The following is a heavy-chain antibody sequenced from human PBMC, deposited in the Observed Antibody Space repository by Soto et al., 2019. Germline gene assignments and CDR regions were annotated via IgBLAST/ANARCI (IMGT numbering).Heavy chain of an antibody. CDR3: EGSDY. Sequence: SVKVSSKASGGTFSRYAISWVRQAPGQGLEWIGVLIPIFGTANYAQKFQGRVTITADESASTAYMELSSLRSEDTDVYYCEGSDYWGQGTLVTVSS. J-gene: IGHJ4*02. CDR1: GGTFSRYA. V-gene: IGHV1-69*13. D-gene: IGHD3-10*01. CDR2: LIPIFGTA.